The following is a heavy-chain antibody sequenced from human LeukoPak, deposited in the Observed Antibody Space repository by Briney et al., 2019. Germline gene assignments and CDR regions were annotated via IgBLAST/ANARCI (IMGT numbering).Heavy chain of an antibody. D-gene: IGHD2-15*01. J-gene: IGHJ4*02. V-gene: IGHV3-23*01. CDR3: AKRLLKGEAGRALDY. Sequence: GGSLRLSCAASGFTFDDYGMSWVRQAPGKWLEWVSVISGNSRTTYYADSVKGRFTISRDNSKNTLYLQMDSLRVEDTAIYYCAKRLLKGEAGRALDYWGQGTLVPVSS. CDR1: GFTFDDYG. CDR2: ISGNSRTT.